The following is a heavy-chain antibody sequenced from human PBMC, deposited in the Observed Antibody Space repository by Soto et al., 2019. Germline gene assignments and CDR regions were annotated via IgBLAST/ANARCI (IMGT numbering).Heavy chain of an antibody. CDR2: ISYDGSNK. Sequence: QVQLVESGGGVVQPGRSLRLSCAASGFTFSSYGMHWVRQAPGKGLEWVAVISYDGSNKYYADSVKGRFTISRDNSKNTLYLQMNSLRAEDTAVFYCARGDNLVVVGYFHYWGQGALVTVSS. V-gene: IGHV3-30*03. CDR1: GFTFSSYG. D-gene: IGHD2-2*01. CDR3: ARGDNLVVVGYFHY. J-gene: IGHJ4*02.